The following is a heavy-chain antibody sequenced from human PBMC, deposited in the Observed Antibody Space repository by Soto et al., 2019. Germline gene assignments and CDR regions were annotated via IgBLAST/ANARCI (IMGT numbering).Heavy chain of an antibody. D-gene: IGHD1-1*01. V-gene: IGHV4-34*01. CDR3: ARGSGIVALPGELEDVKYDY. CDR1: GQSFSGHS. Sequence: QVQLQQWGAGLVKPSETLSLSCAVYGQSFSGHSWAWIRQPPGKVLEWIGEINESGSTYYNPSLKSRVTISTDTSTNQFSLKLSSVSAADTAAYFCARGSGIVALPGELEDVKYDYWGQGTLVNVSS. CDR2: INESGST. J-gene: IGHJ4*02.